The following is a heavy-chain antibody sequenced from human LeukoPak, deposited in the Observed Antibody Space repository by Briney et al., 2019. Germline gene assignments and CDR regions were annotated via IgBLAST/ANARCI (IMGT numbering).Heavy chain of an antibody. D-gene: IGHD6-13*01. CDR3: ARRHSSSWYYPSDYYYYMDV. J-gene: IGHJ6*03. Sequence: PSETLSLTCTVSGGSISSSSYYWGWIRQPPGTGLEWIGSIYYSGSTYYNPSLKSRVTISVDTSKNQFSLKLSSVTAADTAVYYCARRHSSSWYYPSDYYYYMDVWGKGTTVTISS. CDR2: IYYSGST. CDR1: GGSISSSSYY. V-gene: IGHV4-39*07.